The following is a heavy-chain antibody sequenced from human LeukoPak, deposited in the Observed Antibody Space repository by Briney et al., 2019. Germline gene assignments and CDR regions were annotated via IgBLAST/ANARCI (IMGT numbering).Heavy chain of an antibody. CDR2: ISSSSSYI. Sequence: PGGSLRLSCAASGFTFSSYSMNWVRQAPGKGLEWVSSISSSSSYIYYADSVKGRFTISRDNAKNSLYLQMNSLRAEDTAVYYCARSTGSPDAFDIWGQGTMVTVSS. CDR1: GFTFSSYS. D-gene: IGHD2-15*01. V-gene: IGHV3-21*04. J-gene: IGHJ3*02. CDR3: ARSTGSPDAFDI.